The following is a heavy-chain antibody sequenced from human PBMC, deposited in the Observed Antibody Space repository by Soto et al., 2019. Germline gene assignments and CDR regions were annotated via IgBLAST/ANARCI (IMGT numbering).Heavy chain of an antibody. D-gene: IGHD6-6*01. Sequence: GGSLRLSCAASGFTFSSYAMHWVRQAPGKGLEWVSGISYDGSNTYYADSVKGRFTISRDNSKNTLYLQMNSLRAEDTAVYYCARDDPFDAARPVGWLDAWGQGTMVTVSS. J-gene: IGHJ5*02. CDR2: ISYDGSNT. CDR3: ARDDPFDAARPVGWLDA. CDR1: GFTFSSYA. V-gene: IGHV3-30-3*01.